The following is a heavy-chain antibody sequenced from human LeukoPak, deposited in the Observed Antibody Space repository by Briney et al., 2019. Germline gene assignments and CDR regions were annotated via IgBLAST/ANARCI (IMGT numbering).Heavy chain of an antibody. CDR3: ALEHLPDYYDSSGYYYSFDY. CDR1: GGSISSYY. J-gene: IGHJ4*02. Sequence: PSETLSLTCTVSGGSISSYYWSWIRQPAGKGLEWIGRIYTSGSTNYNPSLKSRVTISVDTSKNQFSLKLSSVTAADTAVYYCALEHLPDYYDSSGYYYSFDYWGQGTLVTVSS. D-gene: IGHD3-22*01. V-gene: IGHV4-4*07. CDR2: IYTSGST.